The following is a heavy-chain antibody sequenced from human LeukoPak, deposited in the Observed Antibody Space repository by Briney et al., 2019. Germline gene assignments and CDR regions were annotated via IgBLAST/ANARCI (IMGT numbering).Heavy chain of an antibody. CDR1: GFTFSSYS. J-gene: IGHJ3*02. CDR3: ARVRLGAFDI. V-gene: IGHV3-48*01. Sequence: PGGSLRLSCAASGFTFSSYSMNWVRQAPGKGLEWVSYISSSSSTIYYADSVKGRFTIPGDNAKNSLYLKMNSLRAEDTAVYYCARVRLGAFDIWGQGTMVTVSS. CDR2: ISSSSSTI. D-gene: IGHD1-1*01.